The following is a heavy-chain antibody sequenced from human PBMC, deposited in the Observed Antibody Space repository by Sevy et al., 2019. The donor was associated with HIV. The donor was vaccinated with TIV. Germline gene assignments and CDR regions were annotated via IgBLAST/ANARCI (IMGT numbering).Heavy chain of an antibody. Sequence: GGSLRLSCAASGFTFSSYSMNWVRQAPGKGLEWVSSISSSSSYIYYGDSVKGRFTIARDNAKNSLYLQMNSLRAEDTAVYYCASSDYYDSSGYSDYWGQGTLVTVSS. J-gene: IGHJ4*02. V-gene: IGHV3-21*01. D-gene: IGHD3-22*01. CDR1: GFTFSSYS. CDR3: ASSDYYDSSGYSDY. CDR2: ISSSSSYI.